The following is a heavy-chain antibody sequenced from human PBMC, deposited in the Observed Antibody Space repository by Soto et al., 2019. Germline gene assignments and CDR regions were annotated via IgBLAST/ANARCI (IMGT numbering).Heavy chain of an antibody. CDR2: MNPNSGNT. CDR1: GYTFTSYN. J-gene: IGHJ6*03. V-gene: IGHV1-8*01. CDR3: ARAKGYHGGPYYYYYMDV. Sequence: ASVKVSCKASGYTFTSYNINWVRQATGQGLEWMGWMNPNSGNTGYAQKFQGRVTMTRNTSISTAYMELSSLRSEDTAVYYCARAKGYHGGPYYYYYMDVWGKGTTVTVSS. D-gene: IGHD2-2*01.